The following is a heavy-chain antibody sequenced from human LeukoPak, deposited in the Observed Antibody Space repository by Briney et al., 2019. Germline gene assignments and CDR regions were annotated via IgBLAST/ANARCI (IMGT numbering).Heavy chain of an antibody. V-gene: IGHV3-30*04. CDR2: ISYHERGT. J-gene: IGHJ5*02. CDR1: GFTFKDYA. Sequence: GGSLRLSCEASGFTFKDYAMQWVRQAPGKGLEWVVVISYHERGTYYGESMKGRFTVSRDNSNNTLFLQMNGLTSNDTAVYYCARVGEYCGGGTCSDHWGQGTLVTVSS. CDR3: ARVGEYCGGGTCSDH. D-gene: IGHD2-15*01.